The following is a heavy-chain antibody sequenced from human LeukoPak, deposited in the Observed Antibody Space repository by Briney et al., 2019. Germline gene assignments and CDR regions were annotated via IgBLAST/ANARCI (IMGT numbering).Heavy chain of an antibody. CDR3: ARGRCSGGSCYDWFDP. V-gene: IGHV1-2*02. J-gene: IGHJ5*02. CDR1: GYTFTGYY. CDR2: INPNSGGT. Sequence: ASVKVSCKASGYTFTGYYMHWVRQAPGQGLEWMGWINPNSGGTNYAQKFQGRVTMTRDTSISTAYMELSRLRSDDTAVYYCARGRCSGGSCYDWFDPWGQGTLVTVSS. D-gene: IGHD2-15*01.